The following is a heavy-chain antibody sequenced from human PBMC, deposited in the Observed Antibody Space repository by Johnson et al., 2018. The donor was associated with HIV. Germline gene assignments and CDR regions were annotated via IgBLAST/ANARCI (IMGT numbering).Heavy chain of an antibody. CDR3: AKGDYYDSRAAFDI. J-gene: IGHJ3*02. CDR1: GFTFSNYG. V-gene: IGHV3-33*06. Sequence: QVQLVESGGGVVQPGGSLRLSCAASGFTFSNYGMHWVRQAPGKGLEWGSVIWYDGSNKYYTDSVKGRFTISRDNSKNTLFLQMNSLRAEDTAVYYCAKGDYYDSRAAFDIWGQGTMVTVSS. CDR2: IWYDGSNK. D-gene: IGHD3-22*01.